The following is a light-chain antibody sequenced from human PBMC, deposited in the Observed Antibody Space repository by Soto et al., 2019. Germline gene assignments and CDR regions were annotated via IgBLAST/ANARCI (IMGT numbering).Light chain of an antibody. Sequence: IVMTQSPATLSVSPGERATLSCRASQSVSSNLAWYQQKPGQAPRLLIYGASTRATGIPARFSGSGSGTDFTLTISSLEPEDFAVYHCQQRSNWPLTFGGGTKVDIK. CDR2: GAS. CDR1: QSVSSN. CDR3: QQRSNWPLT. V-gene: IGKV3-15*01. J-gene: IGKJ4*02.